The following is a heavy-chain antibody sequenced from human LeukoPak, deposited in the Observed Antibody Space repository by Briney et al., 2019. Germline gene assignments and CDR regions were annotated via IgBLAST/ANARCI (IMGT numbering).Heavy chain of an antibody. D-gene: IGHD3-22*01. J-gene: IGHJ3*02. CDR2: MNPNSGNT. CDR3: ATSMIVVAMSAFDI. Sequence: ASVKVSCKASGYTFTSYDINWVRQATGQGLEWMGWMNPNSGNTGYAQKFQGRVTMTRNTSISTAYMELSSLRSEDTAVYYCATSMIVVAMSAFDIWGQGTMVTVSS. CDR1: GYTFTSYD. V-gene: IGHV1-8*01.